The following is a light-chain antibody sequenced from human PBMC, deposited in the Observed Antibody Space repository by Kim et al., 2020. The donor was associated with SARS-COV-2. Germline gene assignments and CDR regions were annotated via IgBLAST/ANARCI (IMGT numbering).Light chain of an antibody. J-gene: IGKJ2*01. V-gene: IGKV1-39*01. CDR1: QSVSSY. CDR3: QQSSTSPYT. CDR2: AAS. Sequence: SVSQGERATITCRASQSVSSYLAWYQQKPGKAPSLLIYAASSLQSGVPARFSGSGSGTDFTLTISSLQPEDFAIYYCQQSSTSPYTFGQGTKLEI.